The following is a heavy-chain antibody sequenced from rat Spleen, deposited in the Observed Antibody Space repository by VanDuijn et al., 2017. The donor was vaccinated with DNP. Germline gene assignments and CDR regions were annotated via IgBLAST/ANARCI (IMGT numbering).Heavy chain of an antibody. V-gene: IGHV5-46*01. CDR2: ISTTGGKT. J-gene: IGHJ2*01. Sequence: EVQLVESGGGLVQPGGSMKLSCAASGFTFSSFPMAWVRQAPTKDLEWVAIISTTGGKTDYRDSVKGRFTVSRDNARSTLYLQMNSLRSEDTATYYCARQSNWVDYWGQGVMVTVSS. CDR3: ARQSNWVDY. D-gene: IGHD5-1*01. CDR1: GFTFSSFP.